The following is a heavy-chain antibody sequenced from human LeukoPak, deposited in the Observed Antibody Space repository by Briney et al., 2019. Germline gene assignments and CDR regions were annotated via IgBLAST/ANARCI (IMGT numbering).Heavy chain of an antibody. Sequence: GGSLRLSCAASGITFNTYWLSWVRQAPRKGLEWLATINQDGGEKYYVDSVKGRFTISRDNAKNSLFLQMNSLRAGDTAVYYCTTFYTRLTDYWGQGTLVTVSS. V-gene: IGHV3-7*05. D-gene: IGHD2/OR15-2a*01. CDR2: INQDGGEK. J-gene: IGHJ4*02. CDR1: GITFNTYW. CDR3: TTFYTRLTDY.